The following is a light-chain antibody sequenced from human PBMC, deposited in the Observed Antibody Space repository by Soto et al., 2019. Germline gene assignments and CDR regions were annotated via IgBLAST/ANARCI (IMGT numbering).Light chain of an antibody. CDR2: EVS. V-gene: IGLV2-8*01. Sequence: QSALTQPPSASGSPGQSVTISCTGTSSDVGGYKYVSWYQQHPGKAPKLMIYEVSKRPSGVPDRFSGSKSGNTASLTVSGLQAEDEADYYCNSYAGSNNFLFGTGTKLTVL. J-gene: IGLJ1*01. CDR1: SSDVGGYKY. CDR3: NSYAGSNNFL.